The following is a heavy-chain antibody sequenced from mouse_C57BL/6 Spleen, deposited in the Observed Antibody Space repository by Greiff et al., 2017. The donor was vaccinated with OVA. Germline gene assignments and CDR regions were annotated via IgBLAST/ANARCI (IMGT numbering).Heavy chain of an antibody. CDR1: GYTFTSYW. CDR3: ATTMVTTDYFDY. V-gene: IGHV1-74*01. J-gene: IGHJ2*01. Sequence: VKLMESGAELVKPGASVKVSCKASGYTFTSYWMHWVKQRPGQGLEWIGRIHPSDSDTNYNQKFKGKATLTVDKSSSTAYMQLSSLTSEDSAVYYCATTMVTTDYFDYWGQGTTLTVSS. CDR2: IHPSDSDT. D-gene: IGHD2-2*01.